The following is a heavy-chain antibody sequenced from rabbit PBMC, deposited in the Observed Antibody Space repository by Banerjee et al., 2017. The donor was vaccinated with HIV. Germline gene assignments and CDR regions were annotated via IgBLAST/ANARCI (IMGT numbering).Heavy chain of an antibody. Sequence: QSLEEFGGDLVKPGASLTLTCKASGFSFSDNYAMCWVRQAPGKGLEWIACIYVGISDNTYYASWAKGRFTISKTSTTVTLQMTSLTAADTATYFCARSLYGDGSGFNLWGPGTLVTVS. CDR1: GFSFSDNYA. V-gene: IGHV1S40*01. J-gene: IGHJ4*01. CDR2: IYVGISDNT. CDR3: ARSLYGDGSGFNL. D-gene: IGHD2-1*01.